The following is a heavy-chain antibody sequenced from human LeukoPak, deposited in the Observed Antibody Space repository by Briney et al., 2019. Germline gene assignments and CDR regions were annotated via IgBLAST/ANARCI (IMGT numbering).Heavy chain of an antibody. Sequence: PSETLSLTCTVSDDSINNDYWSWLRQPPGKGLEWIGYIFYSGSTNYNPSLKGRLTISLDTSKKQLSLKLSSVTAAHTAVYYCARAKKGVAGFFDYWGQGILVTVSS. CDR1: DDSINNDY. J-gene: IGHJ4*02. CDR2: IFYSGST. V-gene: IGHV4-59*01. CDR3: ARAKKGVAGFFDY. D-gene: IGHD6-19*01.